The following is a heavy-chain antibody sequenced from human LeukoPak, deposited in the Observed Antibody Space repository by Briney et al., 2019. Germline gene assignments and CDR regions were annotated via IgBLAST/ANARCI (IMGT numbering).Heavy chain of an antibody. J-gene: IGHJ4*02. CDR1: GYTFTSYY. V-gene: IGHV1-46*01. CDR2: INPSGGST. CDR3: ARVPPKHPGSYYKNRGDY. D-gene: IGHD3-10*01. Sequence: VASVKVSCKASGYTFTSYYMHWVRQAPGQGLEWMGIINPSGGSTSYAQKFQGRVTMTRDTSTSTAYMELSSLRSEDTAVYYCARVPPKHPGSYYKNRGDYWGQGTLVTVSS.